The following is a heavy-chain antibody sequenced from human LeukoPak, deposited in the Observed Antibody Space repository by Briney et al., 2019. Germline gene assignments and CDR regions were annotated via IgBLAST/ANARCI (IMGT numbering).Heavy chain of an antibody. CDR1: GFTFSSYA. J-gene: IGHJ4*02. V-gene: IGHV3-23*01. CDR3: AKDYKGNYYGSGSYDY. D-gene: IGHD3-10*01. CDR2: ISGSGGST. Sequence: GGSLRLCCAASGFTFSSYAMSWVRQAPGKGLEWVSAISGSGGSTYYADSVKGRFTISRDNSKNTLYLQMNSLRAEDTAVYYCAKDYKGNYYGSGSYDYWGQGTLVTVSS.